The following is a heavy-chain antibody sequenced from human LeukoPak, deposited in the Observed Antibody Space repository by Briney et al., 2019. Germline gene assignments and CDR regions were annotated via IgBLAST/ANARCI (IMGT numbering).Heavy chain of an antibody. V-gene: IGHV4-31*03. CDR1: DGSISSGGYY. J-gene: IGHJ4*02. Sequence: SETLSLTCTVSDGSISSGGYYWSWIRQHPGKGLEWIGFIYYSGSSYYNPSLKSRVTISVDTSKNQFSLRLSSVTAADTAVYYCARTGGDYEYYFDYWGQGTLVTVSS. CDR3: ARTGGDYEYYFDY. CDR2: IYYSGSS. D-gene: IGHD4-17*01.